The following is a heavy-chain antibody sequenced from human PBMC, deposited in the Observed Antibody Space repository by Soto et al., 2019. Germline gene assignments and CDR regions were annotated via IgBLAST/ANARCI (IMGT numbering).Heavy chain of an antibody. CDR3: AKEFLIALAGDFFDF. D-gene: IGHD6-19*01. J-gene: IGHJ4*02. CDR2: ISGGGGDT. Sequence: LRLSCAASGFTFSISPMSWVRQAPGKGLEWVSSISGGGGDTYYADSVKGRFTISRDNSKNTLFLQMNRLRAEDTAVYYCAKEFLIALAGDFFDFWGQGTLVTVSS. CDR1: GFTFSISP. V-gene: IGHV3-23*01.